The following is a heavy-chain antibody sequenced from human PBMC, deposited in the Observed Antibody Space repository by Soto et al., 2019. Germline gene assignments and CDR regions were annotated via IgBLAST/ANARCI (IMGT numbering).Heavy chain of an antibody. D-gene: IGHD3-10*01. Sequence: QVQLVQSGAEVKKPGSSVRVSCKASGDTFTFYSINWVRQAPGLGLEWMGRINPILSMSNYAQRFQGRVTMTADKSTSTAYMELSCLRSEDTAMYYCARSYGSGYRAFDYWGQGALATVSS. J-gene: IGHJ4*02. CDR1: GDTFTFYS. CDR3: ARSYGSGYRAFDY. CDR2: INPILSMS. V-gene: IGHV1-69*02.